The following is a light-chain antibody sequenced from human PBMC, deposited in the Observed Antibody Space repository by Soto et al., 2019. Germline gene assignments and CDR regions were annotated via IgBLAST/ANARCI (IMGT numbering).Light chain of an antibody. CDR1: QSVSSN. CDR2: GAS. Sequence: EIVMTQSPATLSVSPGERATLSCRASQSVSSNLAWYQQKPGQAPRLLIYGASTRATGVPARFSGSGSGTEFTLNISRLQSKDFAVYYCQRYNNLPWMFGKGPQVQI. V-gene: IGKV3-15*01. CDR3: QRYNNLPWM. J-gene: IGKJ1*01.